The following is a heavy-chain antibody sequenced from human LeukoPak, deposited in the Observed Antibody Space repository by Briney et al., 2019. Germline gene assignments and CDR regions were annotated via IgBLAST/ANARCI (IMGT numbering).Heavy chain of an antibody. CDR1: GFPFNTQD. Sequence: GGSLRLSCAASGFPFNTQDMRWVRQAPGKGLEWVSSIHADGVGTFYADSVRGRFTISRDNSKNTLDLQMNSLRVEYTAVYYCGKGRVSEWGQGTLVTVSS. D-gene: IGHD6-19*01. CDR3: GKGRVSE. V-gene: IGHV3-23*01. CDR2: IHADGVGT. J-gene: IGHJ4*02.